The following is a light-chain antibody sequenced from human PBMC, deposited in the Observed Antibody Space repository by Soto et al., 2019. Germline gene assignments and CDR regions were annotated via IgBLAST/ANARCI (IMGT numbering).Light chain of an antibody. CDR2: AAS. CDR3: QQASNYVT. V-gene: IGKV1D-13*01. CDR1: QGLNSN. J-gene: IGKJ3*01. Sequence: AIQLTQSPSSLSASVGDRVTITCRASQGLNSNLAWYQQKPGTAPKLLMYAASTLQKGVPSRFSGNGSGTDFTTTISSLQPEDFATYYCQQASNYVTFGPGTKVDI.